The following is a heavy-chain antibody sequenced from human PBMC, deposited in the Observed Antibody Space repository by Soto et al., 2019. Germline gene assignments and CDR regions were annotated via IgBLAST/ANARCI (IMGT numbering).Heavy chain of an antibody. CDR2: ISYDGSNK. CDR3: AKADEEVRRYSSSRWGWYFDL. D-gene: IGHD6-6*01. Sequence: GGSLRLSCAASGFTFSSYGMHWVRQAPGKGLEWVAVISYDGSNKYYADSVKGRFTISRDNSKNTLYLQMNSLRAEDTAVYYCAKADEEVRRYSSSRWGWYFDLWGRGTLVTVSS. CDR1: GFTFSSYG. V-gene: IGHV3-30*18. J-gene: IGHJ2*01.